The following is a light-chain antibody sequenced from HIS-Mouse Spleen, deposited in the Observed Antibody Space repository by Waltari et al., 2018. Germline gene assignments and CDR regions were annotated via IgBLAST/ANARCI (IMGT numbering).Light chain of an antibody. CDR2: WAS. CDR1: QSVLYSSNNKNY. V-gene: IGKV4-1*01. Sequence: DIVMTQSPDSLAVSLGERATINCKSSQSVLYSSNNKNYLAWYQQKPGQPPKLLIYWASTRESGVPDRFSGSGSGTDFTLTISSLQAEDVAVYYCQQYYSTPTFGQVTKVEIK. J-gene: IGKJ1*01. CDR3: QQYYSTPT.